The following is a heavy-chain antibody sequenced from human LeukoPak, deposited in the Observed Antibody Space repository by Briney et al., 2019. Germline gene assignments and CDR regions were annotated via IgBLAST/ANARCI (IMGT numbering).Heavy chain of an antibody. V-gene: IGHV1-46*03. J-gene: IGHJ5*02. Sequence: ASVKVSCKASGYTFTSYYKHWVRQAPGQGLEWMGIINPSGGSTSYAQKFQGRVTMTRDTSTSTVYMELSSLRSEDTAVYYCARASYGVEGCPGPWGQGTLVTVSS. CDR3: ARASYGVEGCPGP. CDR1: GYTFTSYY. CDR2: INPSGGST. D-gene: IGHD2-8*01.